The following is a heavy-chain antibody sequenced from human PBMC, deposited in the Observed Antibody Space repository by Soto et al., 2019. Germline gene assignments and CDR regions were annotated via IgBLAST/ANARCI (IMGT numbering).Heavy chain of an antibody. CDR1: GYTFTSYY. D-gene: IGHD3-3*01. J-gene: IGHJ6*02. CDR2: INPSGGST. V-gene: IGHV1-46*01. CDR3: ARDKGHHYDFWSGLGYYYYGMDV. Sequence: ASVKFSCKASGYTFTSYYMHWVRQAPGQGLEWMGIINPSGGSTSYAQKFQGRVTMTRDTSTSTVYMELSSLRSEDTAVYYCARDKGHHYDFWSGLGYYYYGMDVWGQGTTVTVSS.